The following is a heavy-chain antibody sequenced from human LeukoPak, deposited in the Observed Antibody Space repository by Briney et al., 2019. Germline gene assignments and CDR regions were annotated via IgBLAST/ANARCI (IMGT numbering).Heavy chain of an antibody. V-gene: IGHV4-59*08. CDR1: GGSISSYY. CDR2: IYYSGST. D-gene: IGHD6-19*01. CDR3: ASQRTPYSGGWYVGY. Sequence: PSETLSLTCTVSGGSISSYYWSWIRQPPGKGLEWIGYIYYSGSTNYNPSLKSRVTISVDTSKNQFSLKLSSVTAADTAVYYCASQRTPYSGGWYVGYWGQGTLVTVSS. J-gene: IGHJ4*02.